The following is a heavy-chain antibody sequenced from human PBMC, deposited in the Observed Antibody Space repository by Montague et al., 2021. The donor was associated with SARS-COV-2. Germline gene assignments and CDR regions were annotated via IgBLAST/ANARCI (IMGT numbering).Heavy chain of an antibody. CDR3: TSGREGNYNVMDV. D-gene: IGHD1-1*01. CDR1: GDSVSINSAT. CDR2: TYYRSKWYN. J-gene: IGHJ6*02. Sequence: CAISGDSVSINSATWNWVRHSPTRGLEWLGRTYYRSKWYNDYAVSVRGRVTINPDTSKNQFSLQLNSVTPEDTAIYYCTSGREGNYNVMDVWGQGTTVTVS. V-gene: IGHV6-1*01.